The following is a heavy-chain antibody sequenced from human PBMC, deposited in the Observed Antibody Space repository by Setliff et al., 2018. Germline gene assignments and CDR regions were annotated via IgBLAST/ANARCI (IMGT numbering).Heavy chain of an antibody. CDR3: AREARGWGGPKFDL. Sequence: GASVKVSCKASGYTFTGDFLHWLRQTPGQGFQWLGRLNPDSGDTEYSQKFRGRVTMSRDTSISTGYMELSGLTSNDTAVYYCAREARGWGGPKFDLWGQGTLVTVSS. D-gene: IGHD6-19*01. V-gene: IGHV1-2*02. J-gene: IGHJ5*02. CDR1: GYTFTGDF. CDR2: LNPDSGDT.